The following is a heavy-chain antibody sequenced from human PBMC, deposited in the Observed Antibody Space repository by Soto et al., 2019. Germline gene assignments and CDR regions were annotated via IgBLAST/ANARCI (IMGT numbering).Heavy chain of an antibody. V-gene: IGHV3-23*01. CDR2: ISGSGDTT. CDR1: GFTFNTYA. Sequence: PGGSLRLSCAASGFTFNTYAMSWVRQAPGKGLEWVSIISGSGDTTFYADSVKGRFTISRDNSKNTLYLQMNSLRAEDTALYHCAKVRPEINWNGFDYWGQGTPVTVSS. D-gene: IGHD1-1*01. J-gene: IGHJ4*02. CDR3: AKVRPEINWNGFDY.